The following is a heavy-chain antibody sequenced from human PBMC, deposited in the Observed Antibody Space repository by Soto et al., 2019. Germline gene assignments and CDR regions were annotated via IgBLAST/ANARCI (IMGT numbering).Heavy chain of an antibody. J-gene: IGHJ4*02. CDR1: GFTLSSYA. V-gene: IGHV3-23*01. CDR2: ISGSGTST. D-gene: IGHD6-19*01. CDR3: AKDRYSSSRIFDY. Sequence: GGSLRLSCATSGFTLSSYAMSWVRQAPGKGLEWVAAISGSGTSTYYADSVKGRFTISKDNSKNTLYLQMNSLRAEDTAVYYCAKDRYSSSRIFDYWGQGTLVTVSS.